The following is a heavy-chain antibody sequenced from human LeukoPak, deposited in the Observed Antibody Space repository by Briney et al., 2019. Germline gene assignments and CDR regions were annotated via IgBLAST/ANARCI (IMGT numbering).Heavy chain of an antibody. D-gene: IGHD5-24*01. CDR3: AKDIRDGSPPYYFDY. V-gene: IGHV3-9*01. CDR1: GFTFDDYA. J-gene: IGHJ4*02. CDR2: ISWNSGSI. Sequence: GGSLRLSCAASGFTFDDYAMHWVRQAPGKGLEWVSGISWNSGSIGYADSVKGRFTISRDNAKNSLYLQMNSLRAEDTALYYCAKDIRDGSPPYYFDYWGQGTLVTVSS.